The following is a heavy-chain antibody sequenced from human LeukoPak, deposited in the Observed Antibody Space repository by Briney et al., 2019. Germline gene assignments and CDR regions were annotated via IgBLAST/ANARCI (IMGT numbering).Heavy chain of an antibody. CDR3: ARVAGYSSGWYNDY. CDR2: IIPIFGTA. D-gene: IGHD6-19*01. V-gene: IGHV1-69*06. CDR1: GGTFSSYA. J-gene: IGHJ4*02. Sequence: SVKVSCKASGGTFSSYAISWVRQAPGQGLEWMGGIIPIFGTANYAQKSQGRVTITADKSTSTAYMELSSLRSEDTAVYYCARVAGYSSGWYNDYWGQGTLVTVSS.